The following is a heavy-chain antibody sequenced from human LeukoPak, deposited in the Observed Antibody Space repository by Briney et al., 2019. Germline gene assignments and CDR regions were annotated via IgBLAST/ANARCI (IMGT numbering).Heavy chain of an antibody. J-gene: IGHJ4*02. CDR3: ARVGVGMYHFDH. D-gene: IGHD2-2*01. CDR2: INPDGSTT. CDR1: GFTLSTYW. Sequence: GGSLRLSCAASGFTLSTYWMHWVRQAPGKGLVWVSRINPDGSTTTYADSVEGRFTISRDNAKNTLYLQVSSLRAEDTAVYYCARVGVGMYHFDHWGQGTLVTVSS. V-gene: IGHV3-74*01.